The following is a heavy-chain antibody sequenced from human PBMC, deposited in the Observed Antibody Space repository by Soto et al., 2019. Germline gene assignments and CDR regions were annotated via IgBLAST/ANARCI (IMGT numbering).Heavy chain of an antibody. CDR3: ARFPLMVRGVIANPAEDFQH. V-gene: IGHV4-31*03. D-gene: IGHD3-10*01. Sequence: SETLSLTCTVSGGSISSGGYYWSWIRQHPGKGLEWIGYIYYSGSTYYNPSLKSRVTISVDTSKNQFSLKLSSVTAADTAVYYCARFPLMVRGVIANPAEDFQHWGQGTLVTVSS. CDR2: IYYSGST. J-gene: IGHJ1*01. CDR1: GGSISSGGYY.